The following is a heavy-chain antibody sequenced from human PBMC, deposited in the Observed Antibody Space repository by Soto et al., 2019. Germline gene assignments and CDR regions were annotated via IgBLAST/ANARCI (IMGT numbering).Heavy chain of an antibody. V-gene: IGHV4-34*01. CDR3: AVYCSSTSCRRLERRYYYYGMDV. J-gene: IGHJ6*02. D-gene: IGHD2-2*01. CDR2: INHSGST. CDR1: GGSFSGYY. Sequence: SETLSLTGALYGGSFSGYYWSWIRQPPGKGLKWIGEINHSGSTNYNPSLKSRVTISVDTSKNQFSLKLSSVTAADTAVYYCAVYCSSTSCRRLERRYYYYGMDVWGQGTTVTVSS.